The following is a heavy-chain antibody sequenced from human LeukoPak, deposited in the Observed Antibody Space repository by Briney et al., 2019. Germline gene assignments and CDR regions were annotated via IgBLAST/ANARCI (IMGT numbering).Heavy chain of an antibody. CDR2: IDGSGSS. D-gene: IGHD6-13*01. Sequence: SETLSLTCAVSGGSISHYYWSWIRQAAGKGLEWIGGIDGSGSSNYNPSLKSRVTISVDTSKNQFSLKLSSVTAADTAVYYCARLGYSSSWYPGQIDYWGQGTLVTVSS. CDR3: ARLGYSSSWYPGQIDY. CDR1: GGSISHYY. V-gene: IGHV4-4*07. J-gene: IGHJ4*02.